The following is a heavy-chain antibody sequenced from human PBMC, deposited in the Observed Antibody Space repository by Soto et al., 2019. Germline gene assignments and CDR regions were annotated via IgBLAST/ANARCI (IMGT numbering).Heavy chain of an antibody. J-gene: IGHJ4*02. V-gene: IGHV3-11*01. CDR2: ISGSGNTI. CDR3: ATYTPPYTSGSFDH. Sequence: SLRLSCAASGFIFSDYYMSWVRQAPGKGLECLAYISGSGNTIYYADSVQARFTISRDNTKKSLYLQMDGLRAEDTALYYCATYTPPYTSGSFDHWGQGTLVTVSS. CDR1: GFIFSDYY. D-gene: IGHD3-10*01.